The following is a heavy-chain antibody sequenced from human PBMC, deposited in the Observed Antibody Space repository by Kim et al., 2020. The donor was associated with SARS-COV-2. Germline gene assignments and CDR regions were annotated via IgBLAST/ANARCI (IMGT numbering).Heavy chain of an antibody. CDR2: INHSGST. CDR1: GGSFSGYY. V-gene: IGHV4-34*01. CDR3: ARGLWDSSGWYQSDAFDI. J-gene: IGHJ3*02. Sequence: SETLSLTCAVYGGSFSGYYWSWIRQPPGKGLEWIGEINHSGSTNYNPSLKSRVTISVDTSKNQFSLKLSSVTAAGTAVYYCARGLWDSSGWYQSDAFDIWGQGTMVTVSS. D-gene: IGHD6-19*01.